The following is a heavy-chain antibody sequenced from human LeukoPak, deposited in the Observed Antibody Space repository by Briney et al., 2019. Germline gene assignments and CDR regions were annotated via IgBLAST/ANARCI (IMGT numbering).Heavy chain of an antibody. J-gene: IGHJ6*03. CDR1: GGTFSSYA. D-gene: IGHD2-2*01. Sequence: SVNVSCKASGGTFSSYAISWVRQAPGQGLEWMGGIIPIFGTANYAQKFQGRVTITADESTSTAYMELSSLRSEDTAVYYCARGPDIVVVPAATHYYYYMDVWGKGTTVTVSS. CDR3: ARGPDIVVVPAATHYYYYMDV. CDR2: IIPIFGTA. V-gene: IGHV1-69*13.